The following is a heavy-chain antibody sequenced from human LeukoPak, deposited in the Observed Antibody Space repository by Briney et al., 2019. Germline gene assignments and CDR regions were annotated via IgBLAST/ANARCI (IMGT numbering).Heavy chain of an antibody. Sequence: LSLTCAVYGGSFSGYYWSWIRQPPGKGLEWVGFIRSKAYGGTTEYAASVKGRFTISRDDSKSIAYLQMNSLKTEDTAVYYCTSETFRDYGDVPFDYWGQGTLVTVSS. J-gene: IGHJ4*02. CDR1: GGSFSGYY. CDR3: TSETFRDYGDVPFDY. CDR2: IRSKAYGGTT. D-gene: IGHD4-17*01. V-gene: IGHV3-49*03.